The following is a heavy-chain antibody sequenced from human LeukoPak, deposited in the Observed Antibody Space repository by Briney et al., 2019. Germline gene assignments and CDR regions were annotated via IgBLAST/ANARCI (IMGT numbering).Heavy chain of an antibody. J-gene: IGHJ4*02. Sequence: GGSLRLSCAASGFTFSSYAIHWVRQAPGKGLEWLTVISYDGSNKYYADSVKGRFTISRDNSKNTLYLQMNSLRYEDTAIYYCARGGGPGWNYFDYWGQGTLVTVSS. CDR2: ISYDGSNK. CDR1: GFTFSSYA. V-gene: IGHV3-30-3*01. D-gene: IGHD1-14*01. CDR3: ARGGGPGWNYFDY.